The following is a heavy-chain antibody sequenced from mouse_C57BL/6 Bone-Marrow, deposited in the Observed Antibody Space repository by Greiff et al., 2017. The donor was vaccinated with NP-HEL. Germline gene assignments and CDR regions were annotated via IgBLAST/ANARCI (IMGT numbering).Heavy chain of an antibody. J-gene: IGHJ4*01. CDR1: GYTFTDYE. D-gene: IGHD3-2*01. CDR3: TRSRQLGDYAMDY. Sequence: VQLQESGAELVRPGASVTLSCKASGYTFTDYEMHWVKQTPVHGLEWIGAIDPETGGTAYNQKFKGKAILTADKSSSTAYMELRSLTSEDSAVYYCTRSRQLGDYAMDYWGQGTSVTVSS. V-gene: IGHV1-15*01. CDR2: IDPETGGT.